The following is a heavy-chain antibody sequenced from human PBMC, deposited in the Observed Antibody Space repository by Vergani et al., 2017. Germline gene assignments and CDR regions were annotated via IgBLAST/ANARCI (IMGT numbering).Heavy chain of an antibody. J-gene: IGHJ2*01. CDR1: GYSISSGYY. CDR2: IYHSGST. CDR3: ARSKQWLTDWYFDL. Sequence: QVQLQESGPGLVKPSETLSLTCAVSGYSISSGYYWGWIRQPPGKGLEWIGSIYHSGSTYYNPSLKSRVTMSVDTSKNQFSLKLSSVTAADTAVYYCARSKQWLTDWYFDLWGRGTLVTVSS. D-gene: IGHD6-19*01. V-gene: IGHV4-38-2*01.